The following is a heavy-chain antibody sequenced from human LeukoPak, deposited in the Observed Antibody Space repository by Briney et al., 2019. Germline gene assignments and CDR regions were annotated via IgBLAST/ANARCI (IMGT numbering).Heavy chain of an antibody. CDR2: IYTSGST. D-gene: IGHD3-10*01. CDR1: GGSISSGSYY. J-gene: IGHJ6*03. Sequence: SETLSLTCTVSGGSISSGSYYWSWIRQPAGKGQEWIARIYTSGSTNYNPSLKSRVTISVDTSKNQFSLKLSSVTTADTDVSYCAREAVGYYYGSGTPFGGIYYYYMDVWGKGTTVTISS. V-gene: IGHV4-61*02. CDR3: AREAVGYYYGSGTPFGGIYYYYMDV.